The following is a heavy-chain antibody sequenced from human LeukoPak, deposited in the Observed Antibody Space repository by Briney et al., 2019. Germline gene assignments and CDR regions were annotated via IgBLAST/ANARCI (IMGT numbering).Heavy chain of an antibody. D-gene: IGHD1-26*01. V-gene: IGHV1-2*06. CDR2: INPNSGGT. CDR3: ARDRSGSYGEYYFDY. CDR1: GYTFTGYY. J-gene: IGHJ4*02. Sequence: ALVKVSCKASGYTFTGYYMHWVRQAPGQGLEWMGRINPNSGGTNYAQKFQGRVTMTRDTSISTAYMELSRLRSDDTAVYYCARDRSGSYGEYYFDYWGQGTLVTVSS.